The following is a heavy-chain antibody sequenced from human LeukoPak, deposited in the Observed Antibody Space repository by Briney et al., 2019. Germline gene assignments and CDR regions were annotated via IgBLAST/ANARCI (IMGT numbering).Heavy chain of an antibody. V-gene: IGHV4-59*01. CDR1: GGSISSYY. Sequence: SETLSLTCTVSGGSISSYYWSWIRQPPGKGLEWIGYIYYSGSTNYNPSLKSRVTISVDTSKNQFSLKLGSVTAADAAVYYCARDLRWGYNWFDPWGQGTLVTVYS. J-gene: IGHJ5*02. D-gene: IGHD4-23*01. CDR2: IYYSGST. CDR3: ARDLRWGYNWFDP.